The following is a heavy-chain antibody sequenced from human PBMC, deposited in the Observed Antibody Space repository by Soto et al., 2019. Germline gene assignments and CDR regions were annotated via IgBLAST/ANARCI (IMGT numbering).Heavy chain of an antibody. Sequence: QVQLVQSGAAVKKPGASVKVSCKASGYTFTSYGISWVRQAPGQGLEWMGWISAYNGNTNYAQKPQGRVTMTTNTSTRTAYMELSSLRSDDTAVYYWSRDPALYGGDHTGFAYWGQGILVTVSS. CDR2: ISAYNGNT. D-gene: IGHD2-21*02. J-gene: IGHJ4*02. CDR3: SRDPALYGGDHTGFAY. CDR1: GYTFTSYG. V-gene: IGHV1-18*01.